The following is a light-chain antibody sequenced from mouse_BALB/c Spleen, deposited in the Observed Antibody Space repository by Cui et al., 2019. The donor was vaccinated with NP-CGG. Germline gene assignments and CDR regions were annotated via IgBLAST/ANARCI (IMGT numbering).Light chain of an antibody. CDR2: GTN. CDR3: ALWYSNHWV. J-gene: IGLJ1*01. Sequence: QAVVTQESALTTSPGETVTLTCRSSTGAVTTSNYANWFQEKPDHLFTGLIGGTNNRAPGVPARFSGSLIGDKAALTIIGAQTEDEAIYFCALWYSNHWVFGGGTKLTVL. CDR1: TGAVTTSNY. V-gene: IGLV1*01.